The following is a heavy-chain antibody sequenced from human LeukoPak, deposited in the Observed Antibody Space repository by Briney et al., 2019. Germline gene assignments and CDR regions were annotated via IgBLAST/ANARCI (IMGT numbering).Heavy chain of an antibody. CDR3: ARGDYVNPSYYMDV. CDR2: IYYSGST. V-gene: IGHV4-59*01. D-gene: IGHD3-16*01. J-gene: IGHJ6*03. Sequence: SETLSLTCTVSGGSISSYYWSWIRQPPGKGLEWIGYIYYSGSTNYNPSLKSRVTISVDTSKNQFSLKLSSVTAADTAVYYCARGDYVNPSYYMDVWGKGTTVTISS. CDR1: GGSISSYY.